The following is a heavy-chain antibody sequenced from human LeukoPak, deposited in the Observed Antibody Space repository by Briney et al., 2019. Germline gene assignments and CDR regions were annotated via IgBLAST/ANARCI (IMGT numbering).Heavy chain of an antibody. D-gene: IGHD4-23*01. CDR2: INQDGSVK. Sequence: PGGSLRLSCAASGVTFSSNWMCWVRQDPGKGLEWVANINQDGSVKNYVDSVKGRFTISRDNAKNSLYLQMNSLRAEDTAVYYCVVTTRSYPFDYWGQGTLVTVSS. V-gene: IGHV3-7*01. J-gene: IGHJ4*02. CDR1: GVTFSSNW. CDR3: VVTTRSYPFDY.